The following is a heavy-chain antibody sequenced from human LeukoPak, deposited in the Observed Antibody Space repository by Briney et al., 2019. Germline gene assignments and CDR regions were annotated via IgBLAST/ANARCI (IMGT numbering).Heavy chain of an antibody. CDR3: TRDPGYARYMDG. V-gene: IGHV4-38-2*02. CDR2: IYHSGST. J-gene: IGHJ6*03. D-gene: IGHD1-1*01. CDR1: GHSISSDYY. Sequence: SETLSLTCTVSGHSISSDYYWAWVRQPPGKGLEWTGSIYHSGSTYYGPALKSRVTISVDTSKNQFSLKLSSVTAADTAVYYSTRDPGYARYMDGWGKGTTVTVSS.